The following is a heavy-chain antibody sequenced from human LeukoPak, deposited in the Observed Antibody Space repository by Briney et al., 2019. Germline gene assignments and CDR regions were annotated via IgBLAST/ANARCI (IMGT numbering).Heavy chain of an antibody. CDR2: INPNSGGT. D-gene: IGHD3-16*02. CDR1: GYTFTGYY. V-gene: IGHV1-2*02. CDR3: ARDSGDYVWGRYRHSLGY. J-gene: IGHJ4*02. Sequence: GASVKVSCKASGYTFTGYYMHWVRQAPGQGLEWMGWINPNSGGTNYAQKFQGRVTMTRDTSISTAYMELSRLRSDDTAVYYCARDSGDYVWGRYRHSLGYWGQGTLVTVSS.